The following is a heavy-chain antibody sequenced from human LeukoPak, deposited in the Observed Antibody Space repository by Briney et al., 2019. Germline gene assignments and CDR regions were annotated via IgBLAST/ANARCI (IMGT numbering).Heavy chain of an antibody. CDR2: IIPISGTT. J-gene: IGHJ6*03. Sequence: RASVKVSCKASGYTFTSYVISWVRQAPGQGLEWMGGIIPISGTTNYAQKFQGRVTITADKSTSTAYMELSSLRSEDTAVYYCATLCCGSYYMDVWGKGTTVTVSS. CDR1: GYTFTSYV. CDR3: ATLCCGSYYMDV. D-gene: IGHD2-15*01. V-gene: IGHV1-69*06.